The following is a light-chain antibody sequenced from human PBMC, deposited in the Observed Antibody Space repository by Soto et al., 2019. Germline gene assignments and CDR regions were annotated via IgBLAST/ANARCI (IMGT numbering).Light chain of an antibody. CDR2: DAS. J-gene: IGKJ4*01. CDR1: QDTSNY. V-gene: IGKV1-33*01. CDR3: QQYENLPS. Sequence: DIQLTQYPSSVYASQGDRVTITCQASQDTSNYLNWHQQKPGKAPKALIHDASNLATGVPSRFSGSGSGTDFTFTINSLQPEDIGTYYCQQYENLPSFGGGTKVDVK.